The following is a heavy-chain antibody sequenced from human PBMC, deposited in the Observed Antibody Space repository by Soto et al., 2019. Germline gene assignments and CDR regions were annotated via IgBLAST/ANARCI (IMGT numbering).Heavy chain of an antibody. J-gene: IGHJ3*02. Sequence: GGSLGLSCAASGFTFSSYAMSWVRQAPGKGLEWVSAISGSGGSTYYADSVKGRFTISRDNSKNTLYLQMNSLRAEDTAVYYCAKSDSGSYFFAAFEIWGQGTMVTVSS. D-gene: IGHD1-26*01. CDR1: GFTFSSYA. CDR3: AKSDSGSYFFAAFEI. CDR2: ISGSGGST. V-gene: IGHV3-23*01.